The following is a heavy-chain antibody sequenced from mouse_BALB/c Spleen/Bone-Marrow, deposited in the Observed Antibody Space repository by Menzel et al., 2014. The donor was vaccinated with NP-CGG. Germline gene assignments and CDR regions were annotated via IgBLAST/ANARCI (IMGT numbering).Heavy chain of an antibody. V-gene: IGHV2-6-7*01. CDR1: GFSLTGFG. D-gene: IGHD2-3*01. CDR2: IWADGST. Sequence: VHLVESGPGLVAPSQRLSITCTVSGFSLTGFGVNWVRQPPGKGLEWLGMIWADGSTDYNSALRSRLSISKANSKSQVFFKMNSLQTDDTASYYCARADGSGYAMDYWGQGTSVTVSS. CDR3: ARADGSGYAMDY. J-gene: IGHJ4*01.